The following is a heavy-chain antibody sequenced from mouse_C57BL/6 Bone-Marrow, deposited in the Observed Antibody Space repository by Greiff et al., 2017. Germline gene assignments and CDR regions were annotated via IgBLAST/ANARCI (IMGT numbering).Heavy chain of an antibody. D-gene: IGHD2-5*01. J-gene: IGHJ3*01. CDR1: GYSITSGYY. V-gene: IGHV3-6*01. CDR3: ARSYSNYGFAY. CDR2: ISYDGSN. Sequence: ESGPGLVKPSQSLSLTCSVTGYSITSGYYWNWIRQFPGNKLEWMGYISYDGSNNYNPSLKNRISITRDISKNQFFLKLNSVTTEDTATYYCARSYSNYGFAYWGQGTLVTVSA.